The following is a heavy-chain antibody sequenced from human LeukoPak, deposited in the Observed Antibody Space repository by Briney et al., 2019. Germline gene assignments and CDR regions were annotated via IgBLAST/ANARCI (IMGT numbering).Heavy chain of an antibody. CDR3: ARDRGVDTAMVNWFDP. CDR2: INWNGGST. D-gene: IGHD5-18*01. Sequence: GGSLRLSCAASGFTFSSYSMNWVRQAPGKGLEWVSGINWNGGSTGYADSVKGRFTISRDNAKNSLYLQMNSLRAEDTALYYCARDRGVDTAMVNWFDPWGQGTLVTVPS. J-gene: IGHJ5*02. CDR1: GFTFSSYS. V-gene: IGHV3-20*04.